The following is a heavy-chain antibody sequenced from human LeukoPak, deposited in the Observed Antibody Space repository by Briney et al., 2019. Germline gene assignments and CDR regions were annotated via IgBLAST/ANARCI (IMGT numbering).Heavy chain of an antibody. CDR1: GGSISSYF. J-gene: IGHJ4*02. CDR2: IYTSGST. V-gene: IGHV4-4*07. D-gene: IGHD6-13*01. CDR3: ARGNRRSSSWKPLLYFDY. Sequence: SETLSLTCTVSGGSISSYFWSWIRQPAGKGLEWIGRIYTSGSTNYNPSLKSRVTMSVDTSKNQFSLKLSSVTAADTAVYHCARGNRRSSSWKPLLYFDYWGQGTLVTVSS.